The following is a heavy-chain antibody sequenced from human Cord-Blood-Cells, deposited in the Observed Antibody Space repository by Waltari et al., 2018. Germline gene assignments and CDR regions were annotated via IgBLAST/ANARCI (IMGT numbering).Heavy chain of an antibody. CDR2: IYYIVST. V-gene: IGHV4-59*11. D-gene: IGHD6-13*01. J-gene: IGHJ4*02. CDR3: ARDPLSGNSFDY. CDR1: GGSISSHY. Sequence: QVQLQESGPGLVKPSETLSLTCTVSGGSISSHYWSWFRQPPGKGLEWIGYIYYIVSTNYTPSLMSRVTISVDTSKNQFSLKLSSVTAADTAVYYCARDPLSGNSFDYWGQGTLVTVSS.